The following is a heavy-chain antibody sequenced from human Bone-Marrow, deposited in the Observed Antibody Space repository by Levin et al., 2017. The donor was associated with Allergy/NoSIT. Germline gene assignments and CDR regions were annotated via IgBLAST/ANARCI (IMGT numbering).Heavy chain of an antibody. CDR2: IYHSGST. D-gene: IGHD2-2*01. Sequence: SETLSLTCTVSGGSVSRGTYYWSWIRQPPGKGLEWIGHIYHSGSTKYNPSLKSRVAISVDTSKNQLSLKLSSVTAADTAVYYCARDKVIPAGNDFYYYGMDVWGQGTTVTVSS. V-gene: IGHV4-61*01. J-gene: IGHJ6*02. CDR3: ARDKVIPAGNDFYYYGMDV. CDR1: GGSVSRGTYY.